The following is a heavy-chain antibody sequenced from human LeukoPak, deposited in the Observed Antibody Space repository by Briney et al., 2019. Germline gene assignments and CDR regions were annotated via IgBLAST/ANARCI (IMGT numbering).Heavy chain of an antibody. CDR2: ISRSATTI. D-gene: IGHD6-13*01. CDR3: ARVGVFSSSWLLH. J-gene: IGHJ4*02. CDR1: GFTFSSYE. V-gene: IGHV3-48*03. Sequence: GGPLRLSCAASGFTFSSYEMNWVRQAPGKGLERVSSISRSATTIYYADSVKGRFTISRDNAKNSLYLQMNSLRAEDTAVYYCARVGVFSSSWLLHWGQGTLVTVSS.